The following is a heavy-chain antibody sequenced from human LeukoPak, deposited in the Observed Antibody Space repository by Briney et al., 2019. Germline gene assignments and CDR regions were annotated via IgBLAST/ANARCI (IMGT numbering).Heavy chain of an antibody. CDR1: GYTFTNHG. Sequence: GASVKVSCKASGYTFTNHGINWVRQAPGQGLEWMGWINLYNGNTKYAQKFQGRVTMTTDTSTSTAYMELRSLRSDDTAVYYCARDRPTYYYDSSGKTVPLDVWGKGTTVTVSS. CDR2: INLYNGNT. V-gene: IGHV1-18*01. D-gene: IGHD3-22*01. J-gene: IGHJ6*04. CDR3: ARDRPTYYYDSSGKTVPLDV.